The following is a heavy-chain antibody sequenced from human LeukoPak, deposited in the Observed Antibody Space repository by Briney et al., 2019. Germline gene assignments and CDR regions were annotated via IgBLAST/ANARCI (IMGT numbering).Heavy chain of an antibody. CDR1: AVSISSGGYS. Sequence: SETLSLTCAVSAVSISSGGYSWSWLRQPPGKGLEWIGYIYHSGSTYYNPSLKSRVAISVDGSKNHFSLKLSSVTAADTAVYYCARAGGDSDFDYWGQGTLVTVSS. V-gene: IGHV4-30-2*01. J-gene: IGHJ4*02. D-gene: IGHD2-21*02. CDR2: IYHSGST. CDR3: ARAGGDSDFDY.